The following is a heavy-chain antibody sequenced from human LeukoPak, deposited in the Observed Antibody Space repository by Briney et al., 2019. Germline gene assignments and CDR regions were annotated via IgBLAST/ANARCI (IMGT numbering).Heavy chain of an antibody. Sequence: SETLSLTCTVSDGSISSGGYYWSWIRQPPGKGLEWIGYIYHSGSTYYNPSLKSRVTISVDRSKNQFSLKLSSVTAADTAVYYCARVLSRIAAAGTTFFDYWGQGTLVTVSS. D-gene: IGHD6-13*01. CDR3: ARVLSRIAAAGTTFFDY. CDR1: DGSISSGGYY. V-gene: IGHV4-30-2*01. CDR2: IYHSGST. J-gene: IGHJ4*02.